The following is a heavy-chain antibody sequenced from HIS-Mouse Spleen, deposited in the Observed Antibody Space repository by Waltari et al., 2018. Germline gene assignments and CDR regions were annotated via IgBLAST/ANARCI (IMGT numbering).Heavy chain of an antibody. CDR3: AKDLARKDSGYDAFDI. J-gene: IGHJ3*02. D-gene: IGHD5-12*01. CDR1: GFTFSSYG. Sequence: QVQLVESGGGVVQPGRSLRLSCAASGFTFSSYGMHWVRQAPGKWLEWVAGIWYYGSNKYYADSVKGRFTISRDNSKNTLYLQMNSLRAEDTAVYYCAKDLARKDSGYDAFDIWGQGTMVTVSS. CDR2: IWYYGSNK. V-gene: IGHV3-33*06.